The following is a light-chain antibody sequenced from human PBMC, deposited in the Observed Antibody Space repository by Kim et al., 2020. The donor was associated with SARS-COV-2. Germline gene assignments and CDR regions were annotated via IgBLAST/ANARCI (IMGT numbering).Light chain of an antibody. CDR2: DAS. V-gene: IGKV1-33*01. CDR1: QDISNY. J-gene: IGKJ4*01. Sequence: DIQMTQSSSSLSASVGDRVSITCQASQDISNYLSWYQQKPGKAPKLLIYDASNLETGVPTRFSGSGSGTDFTFTIRSLQPEDIATYYCQQYDSKYVLTFGGGTKVDIK. CDR3: QQYDSKYVLT.